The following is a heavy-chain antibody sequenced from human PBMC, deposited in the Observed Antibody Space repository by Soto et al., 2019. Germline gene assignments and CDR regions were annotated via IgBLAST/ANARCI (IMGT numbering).Heavy chain of an antibody. V-gene: IGHV3-23*01. Sequence: GGSLRLSCAASGFTFSSYAMSWVRQAPGKGLEWVSAISGSGGSTYYADSVKGRFTISRDNSKNTLYLQMNSLRAEDTAVYYCAKFSMIVVVMGYFDYWGQGTLVTVSS. D-gene: IGHD3-22*01. CDR1: GFTFSSYA. CDR2: ISGSGGST. CDR3: AKFSMIVVVMGYFDY. J-gene: IGHJ4*02.